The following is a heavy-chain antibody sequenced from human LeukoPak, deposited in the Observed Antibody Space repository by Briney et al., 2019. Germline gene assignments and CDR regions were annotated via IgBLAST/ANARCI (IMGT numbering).Heavy chain of an antibody. V-gene: IGHV4-59*01. J-gene: IGHJ6*02. Sequence: SETLSLTCTVSGGSISSYYWSWIRQPPGKGLEWIGYIYYSGSANYNPSLKSRVTISVDTSKNQFSLKLSSVTAADTAVYYCARVKIMSYYYGMDVWGQGTTVTVSS. CDR1: GGSISSYY. D-gene: IGHD3-16*01. CDR2: IYYSGSA. CDR3: ARVKIMSYYYGMDV.